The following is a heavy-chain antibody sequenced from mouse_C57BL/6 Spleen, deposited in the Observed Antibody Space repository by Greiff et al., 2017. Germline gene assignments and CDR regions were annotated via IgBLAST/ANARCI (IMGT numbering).Heavy chain of an antibody. CDR2: IDPETGGT. Sequence: VQLQQSGAELVRPGASVTLSCKASGYTFTDYEMHWVKQTPVHGLEWIGAIDPETGGTAYNQKFKGKAILTADKSSSTAYMELRSLTSEDSAVYYCTRPGSSSFAYWGQGTLVTVSA. D-gene: IGHD1-1*01. V-gene: IGHV1-15*01. CDR1: GYTFTDYE. J-gene: IGHJ3*01. CDR3: TRPGSSSFAY.